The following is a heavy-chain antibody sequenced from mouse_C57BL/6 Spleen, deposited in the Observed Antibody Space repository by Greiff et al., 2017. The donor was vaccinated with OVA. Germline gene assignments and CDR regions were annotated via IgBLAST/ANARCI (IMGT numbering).Heavy chain of an antibody. CDR2: IHPNSGST. D-gene: IGHD2-3*01. J-gene: IGHJ1*03. CDR1: GYTFTSYW. V-gene: IGHV1-64*01. Sequence: QVQLQQPGAELVKPGASVKLSCKASGYTFTSYWMHWVKQRPGQGLEWIGMIHPNSGSTNYNEKFKSKATLTVDKSSSTAYMQLSSLTSEDSAVYDCAIYDGYYECFDDWGTGTTVTVSS. CDR3: AIYDGYYECFDD.